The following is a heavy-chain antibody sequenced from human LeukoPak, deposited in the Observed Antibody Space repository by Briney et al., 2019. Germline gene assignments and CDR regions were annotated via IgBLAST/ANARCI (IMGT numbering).Heavy chain of an antibody. D-gene: IGHD4-23*01. CDR3: ARRDYHSNSDAFDV. V-gene: IGHV3-48*03. CDR1: GFTFRSCE. CDR2: ISSSGSII. J-gene: IGHJ3*01. Sequence: GGSLRLSCAASGFTFRSCELSWVRQAPAKGLEWVSYISSSGSIIYYADSVKGRFTISRDSAKNSLYLQMNSLRAEDTAVYYCARRDYHSNSDAFDVWGQGTMVTVSS.